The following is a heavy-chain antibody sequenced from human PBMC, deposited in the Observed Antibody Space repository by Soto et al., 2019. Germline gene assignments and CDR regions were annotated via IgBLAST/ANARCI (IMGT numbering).Heavy chain of an antibody. CDR2: IIPLSGIT. V-gene: IGHV1-69*01. D-gene: IGHD3-22*01. Sequence: QVQLVQSGAEVRKPGSSVKVSCKASGGTFSNHAISWVLQAPGQGPAWMGGIIPLSGITNYAPKFQGRLTITADESMTTANMELSSLRYEYTAVYYCARGPDRSGFYLFDYWGQGTLVTVSS. CDR1: GGTFSNHA. CDR3: ARGPDRSGFYLFDY. J-gene: IGHJ4*02.